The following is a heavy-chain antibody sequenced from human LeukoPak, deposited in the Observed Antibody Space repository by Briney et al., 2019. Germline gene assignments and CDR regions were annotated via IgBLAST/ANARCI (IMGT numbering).Heavy chain of an antibody. J-gene: IGHJ4*02. V-gene: IGHV4-4*02. D-gene: IGHD5-12*01. Sequence: SGTLSLTCAASGGSITSSSKWCGWVRQPPGKGLEWIGEIYHTGSTTYNPSLQSRVTISLDKSENQISLILTSLTAADTAVYYCARESRYSGYDCWGQGTLVTVSS. CDR1: GGSITSSSKW. CDR3: ARESRYSGYDC. CDR2: IYHTGST.